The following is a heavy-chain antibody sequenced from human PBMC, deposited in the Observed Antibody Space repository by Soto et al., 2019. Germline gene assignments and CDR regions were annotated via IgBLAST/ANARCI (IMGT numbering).Heavy chain of an antibody. CDR3: ARVRYFAPDP. J-gene: IGHJ5*02. Sequence: SETLSLTCTVSGASLTIGNHYWSWIRQPPGKGLEWIGYISHSAITNYNPSFESRVTISADMAKNEFSLKLSSVTAADTAMYFCARVRYFAPDPWGQGTLVTVSS. CDR2: ISHSAIT. CDR1: GASLTIGNHY. D-gene: IGHD3-9*01. V-gene: IGHV4-61*01.